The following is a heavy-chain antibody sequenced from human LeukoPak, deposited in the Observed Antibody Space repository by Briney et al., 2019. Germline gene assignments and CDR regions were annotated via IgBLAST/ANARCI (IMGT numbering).Heavy chain of an antibody. CDR1: GFTFSSYD. CDR2: ISTSRTTI. Sequence: GGSLRLSCVASGFTFSSYDMNWVRQAPGKGLEWVSFISTSRTTIYYADSVKGRFTVSRDNVKNSLYLQMNSLRAEDTAVYYCARDWALDTWGQGTLVTVSS. V-gene: IGHV3-48*01. D-gene: IGHD1-1*01. J-gene: IGHJ4*02. CDR3: ARDWALDT.